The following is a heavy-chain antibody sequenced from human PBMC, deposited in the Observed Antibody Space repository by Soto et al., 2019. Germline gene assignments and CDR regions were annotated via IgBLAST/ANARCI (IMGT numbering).Heavy chain of an antibody. CDR3: ARRDSSWYQDWFDP. V-gene: IGHV4-39*01. Sequence: PSETLSLTCTVSGGSISSSSYYWGWIRQPPGKGLEWIGSIYYSGSTYYNPSLKSRVTISVDTSKNQFSLKLSSVTAADTAVYYCARRDSSWYQDWFDPWGQGTLVTVSS. J-gene: IGHJ5*02. D-gene: IGHD6-13*01. CDR1: GGSISSSSYY. CDR2: IYYSGST.